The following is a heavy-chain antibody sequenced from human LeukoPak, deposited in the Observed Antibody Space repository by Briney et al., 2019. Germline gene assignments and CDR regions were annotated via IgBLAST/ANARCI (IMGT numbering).Heavy chain of an antibody. CDR3: ARDRGSGRLNFDY. V-gene: IGHV3-11*01. Sequence: SGGSLRLSCAASGFTFSDYYMSWIRQAPGKGLEWVSYISSSGSTIYYADSVKGRFTISRDNAKNSLYLQMNSLRAEDTAVYYCARDRGSGRLNFDYWGQGTLVTVSS. J-gene: IGHJ4*02. D-gene: IGHD6-19*01. CDR1: GFTFSDYY. CDR2: ISSSGSTI.